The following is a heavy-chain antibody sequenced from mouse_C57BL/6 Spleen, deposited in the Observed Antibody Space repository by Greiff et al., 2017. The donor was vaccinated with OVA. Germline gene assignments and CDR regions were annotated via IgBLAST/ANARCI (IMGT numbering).Heavy chain of an antibody. CDR2: ISSGSSSI. CDR1: GFTFSDYG. CDR3: ARTAWFAY. Sequence: EVMLVESGGGLVKPGGSLKLSCAASGFTFSDYGMHWVRQAPEKGLEWVAYISSGSSSIYYADTVKGRFTISRDNAKNTLFLQVTSLRSEDTAMYYCARTAWFAYWGQGTLVTVSA. J-gene: IGHJ3*01. D-gene: IGHD4-1*01. V-gene: IGHV5-17*01.